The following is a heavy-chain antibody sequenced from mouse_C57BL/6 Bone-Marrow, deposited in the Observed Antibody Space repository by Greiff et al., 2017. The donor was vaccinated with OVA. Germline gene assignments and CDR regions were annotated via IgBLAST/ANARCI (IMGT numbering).Heavy chain of an antibody. CDR2: IYPGDGDT. D-gene: IGHD1-1*01. CDR3: VPTVGYAMDY. Sequence: QVQLQQSGPELVKPGASVKISCKASGYAFSSSWMNWVKQRPGKGLEWIGRIYPGDGDTNYNGKFKGKATLTADKSSSTAYMQLSSLASVDSAVYCCVPTVGYAMDYWGQGTSVTVSS. V-gene: IGHV1-82*01. J-gene: IGHJ4*01. CDR1: GYAFSSSW.